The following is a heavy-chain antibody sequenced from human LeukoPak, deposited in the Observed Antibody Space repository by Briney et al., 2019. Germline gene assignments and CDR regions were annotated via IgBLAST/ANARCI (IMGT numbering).Heavy chain of an antibody. J-gene: IGHJ4*02. CDR2: ISSSGSTI. CDR1: GFTFSDYY. D-gene: IGHD3-22*01. Sequence: NAGGSLRLSCAASGFTFSDYYMSWIRQAPGKGLEWVSYISSSGSTIYYADSVKGRFTISRDNAKNSLYLQMNSLRAEDTAVYYCARDGPYYDSSGYDPFDYWGREPWSPSPQ. CDR3: ARDGPYYDSSGYDPFDY. V-gene: IGHV3-11*01.